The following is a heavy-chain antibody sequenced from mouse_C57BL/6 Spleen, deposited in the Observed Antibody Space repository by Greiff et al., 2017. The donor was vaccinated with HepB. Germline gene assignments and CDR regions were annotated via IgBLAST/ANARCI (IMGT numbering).Heavy chain of an antibody. D-gene: IGHD2-4*01. CDR1: GFTFSDYG. CDR2: ISSGSSTI. V-gene: IGHV5-17*01. CDR3: ARTHYDYDGDWYFDV. J-gene: IGHJ1*03. Sequence: EVKLVESGGGLVKPGGSLKLSCAASGFTFSDYGMHWVRQAPEKGLEWVAYISSGSSTIYYADTVKGRFTISRDNAKNTLFLQMTSLRSEDTAMYYCARTHYDYDGDWYFDVWGTGTTVTVSS.